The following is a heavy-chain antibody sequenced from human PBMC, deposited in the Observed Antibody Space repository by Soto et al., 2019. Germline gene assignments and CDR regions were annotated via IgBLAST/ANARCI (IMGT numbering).Heavy chain of an antibody. CDR2: IRFDGSNI. D-gene: IGHD1-26*01. CDR3: AREGVGGRGFFGYLAY. J-gene: IGHJ4*03. Sequence: GSLRLSCVAPGVIFSGYGMHWVRQAPGKGLEWVAVIRFDGSNIFYANSVKGRFTISRDNSKSTLYLEMNSLRAEDTAVYYWAREGVGGRGFFGYLAYGGRGAQDTVSS. V-gene: IGHV3-33*01. CDR1: GVIFSGYG.